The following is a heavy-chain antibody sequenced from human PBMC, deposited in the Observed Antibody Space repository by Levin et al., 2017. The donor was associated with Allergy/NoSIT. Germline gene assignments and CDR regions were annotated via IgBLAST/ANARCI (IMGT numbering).Heavy chain of an antibody. CDR2: ISGSGGRT. Sequence: GESLKISCAASEFTFSSYVMSWVRQAPGKGLEWVSAISGSGGRTYYADSVKGRFTISRDNSKNTLYLQMNSLRAEDTAVYYCAKEEGPCSRTSCYIGYYYGMDVWGPGTTVTVSS. CDR1: EFTFSSYV. J-gene: IGHJ6*02. D-gene: IGHD2-2*02. CDR3: AKEEGPCSRTSCYIGYYYGMDV. V-gene: IGHV3-23*01.